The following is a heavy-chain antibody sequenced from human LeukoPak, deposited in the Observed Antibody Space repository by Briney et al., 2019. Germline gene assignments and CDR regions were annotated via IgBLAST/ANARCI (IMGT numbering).Heavy chain of an antibody. CDR2: IYPGDSEA. V-gene: IGHV5-51*01. D-gene: IGHD1-26*01. CDR1: GYSLTNYW. CDR3: AIYSDTYYFDH. Sequence: GESLKISCKGSGYSLTNYWIGWVRQMPGKDLEWMGIIYPGDSEARYSPSFQGQVTISADKSISTAYLQWSSLKASDTAMYYCAIYSDTYYFDHWGQGTLVTVSS. J-gene: IGHJ4*02.